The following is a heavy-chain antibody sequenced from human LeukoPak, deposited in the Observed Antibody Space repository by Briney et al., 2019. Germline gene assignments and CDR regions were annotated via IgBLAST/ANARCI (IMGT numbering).Heavy chain of an antibody. CDR1: GFTFSTYG. J-gene: IGHJ4*02. CDR3: AKDDLDYYDSSGYFDY. V-gene: IGHV3-23*01. D-gene: IGHD3-22*01. CDR2: ITSGGST. Sequence: GGSLRLSCAASGFTFSTYGMSWVRQAPGKGLEWVSAITSGGSTYYADSVKGRLTISRDNSKNTLYLQMSSLRAEDTAVYYCAKDDLDYYDSSGYFDYWGQGTLVTVSS.